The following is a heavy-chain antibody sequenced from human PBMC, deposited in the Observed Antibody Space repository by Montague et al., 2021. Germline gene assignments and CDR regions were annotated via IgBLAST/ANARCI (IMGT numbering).Heavy chain of an antibody. CDR2: TYYRSKWYN. CDR3: ARGWQKRFDP. J-gene: IGHJ5*02. CDR1: GDSVASNEAT. V-gene: IGHV6-1*01. Sequence: CAISGDSVASNEATWNWNRHSPSRGLAWLGRTYYRSKWYNEYAISVKSRITVDPDTSKNQFSLLLNSVTPEDTAVYYCARGWQKRFDPWGQGTLVTVSS. D-gene: IGHD5-24*01.